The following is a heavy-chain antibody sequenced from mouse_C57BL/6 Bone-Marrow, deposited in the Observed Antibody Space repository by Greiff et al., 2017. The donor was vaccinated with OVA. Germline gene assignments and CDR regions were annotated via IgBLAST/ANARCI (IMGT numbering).Heavy chain of an antibody. D-gene: IGHD1-1*01. CDR3: ARDAPYYYGSSYGNFDV. Sequence: EVKLVESGGGLVQSGRSLRLSCATSGFTFSDFYMEWVRQAPGKGLEWIAASRNKANDYTTEYSASVKGRFIVSRDTSQSILYLQMNALRAEDTAIYYCARDAPYYYGSSYGNFDVWGTGTMVTVSS. CDR2: SRNKANDYTT. CDR1: GFTFSDFY. J-gene: IGHJ1*03. V-gene: IGHV7-1*01.